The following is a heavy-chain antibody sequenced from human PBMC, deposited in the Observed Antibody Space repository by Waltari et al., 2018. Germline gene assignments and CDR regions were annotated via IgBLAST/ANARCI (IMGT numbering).Heavy chain of an antibody. D-gene: IGHD2-15*01. V-gene: IGHV4-4*02. J-gene: IGHJ5*02. CDR1: GDSGTSPNW. CDR3: ARDRGRGLYLDA. CDR2: VLSTGKT. Sequence: QLQLQESGPGLVKPSGTLSLRCAVSGDSGTSPNWWSWVRQSPQRGLEWIGQVLSTGKTNYSPSFASRVTMSLDASNNQFSLKVTSATAADTAVYYCARDRGRGLYLDAWGPGTLVTVSP.